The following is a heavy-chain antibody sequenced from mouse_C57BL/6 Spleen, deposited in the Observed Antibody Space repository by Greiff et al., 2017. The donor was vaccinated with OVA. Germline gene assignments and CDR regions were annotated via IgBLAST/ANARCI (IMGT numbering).Heavy chain of an antibody. CDR1: GYTFTSYW. Sequence: QVQLKQPGTELVKPGASVKLSCKASGYTFTSYWMHWVKQRPGQGLEWIGNINPSNGGTNYNEKFKSKATLTVDKSSSTAYMQLSSLTSEDSAVYYCAAGDYYGSRPLAYWGQGTLVTVSA. V-gene: IGHV1-53*01. CDR2: INPSNGGT. D-gene: IGHD1-1*01. CDR3: AAGDYYGSRPLAY. J-gene: IGHJ3*01.